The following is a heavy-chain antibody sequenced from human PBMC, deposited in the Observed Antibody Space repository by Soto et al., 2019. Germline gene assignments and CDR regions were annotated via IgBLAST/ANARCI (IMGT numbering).Heavy chain of an antibody. CDR2: VSGGSGTT. J-gene: IGHJ4*02. D-gene: IGHD1-1*01. V-gene: IGHV3-23*01. CDR3: TKWNGYGDY. Sequence: EVQLLESGGGLVQPGGSLRLSCAASGFTISTYGVTWVRQSPGKGLEWVSGVSGGSGTTHYRDSVKGRFTISTDNSKNTAYLQMNSLRVEDTALYYCTKWNGYGDYWGQGTLVTVSS. CDR1: GFTISTYG.